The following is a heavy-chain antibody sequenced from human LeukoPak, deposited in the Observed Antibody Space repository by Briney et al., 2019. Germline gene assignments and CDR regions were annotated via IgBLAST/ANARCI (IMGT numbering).Heavy chain of an antibody. CDR2: ISYDGSNK. Sequence: PGRSLRLSCAGSGFTFSSHAMHWVRHAPGKGLEWVAVISYDGSNKYYADSVKGRFTISRDNAKNSLYLQMNSLRAEDTAVYYCARDGEYYDYVWGSYRLYYYYMDVWGKGTTVTVSS. CDR3: ARDGEYYDYVWGSYRLYYYYMDV. CDR1: GFTFSSHA. D-gene: IGHD3-16*02. J-gene: IGHJ6*03. V-gene: IGHV3-30*04.